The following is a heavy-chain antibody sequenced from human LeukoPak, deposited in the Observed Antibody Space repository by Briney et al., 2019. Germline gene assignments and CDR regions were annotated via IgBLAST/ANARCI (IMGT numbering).Heavy chain of an antibody. CDR1: GVSVSTNY. CDR3: ARVGDHYHWYLDL. V-gene: IGHV3-53*01. CDR2: LYSGSST. Sequence: PGGSLRLSCAASGVSVSTNYMNWVRQAPGKGLEWVSILYSGSSTYYTDSVKGRFTISRDNSRNTLYLHMTDLRAEDTAVYYCARVGDHYHWYLDLWGRGSLLTVSS. J-gene: IGHJ2*01. D-gene: IGHD3-10*01.